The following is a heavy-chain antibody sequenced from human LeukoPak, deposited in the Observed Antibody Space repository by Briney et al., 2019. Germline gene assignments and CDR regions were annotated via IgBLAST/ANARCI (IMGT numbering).Heavy chain of an antibody. CDR2: IYYTGNT. J-gene: IGHJ4*02. V-gene: IGHV4-59*01. CDR1: GDSISGSY. Sequence: SETLSLTCTVSGDSISGSYWNWIRQPPGKGLEGIGFIYYTGNTNYNPSLKSRVTISVDTSKKQFSLKMTSVTAADTALYYCAKDPSGDYEGGGYFDYWGQGTLVTVSS. CDR3: AKDPSGDYEGGGYFDY. D-gene: IGHD4-17*01.